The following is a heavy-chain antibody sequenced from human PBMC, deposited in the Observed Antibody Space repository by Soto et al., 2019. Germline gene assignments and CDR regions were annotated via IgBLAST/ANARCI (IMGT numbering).Heavy chain of an antibody. V-gene: IGHV4-59*01. CDR1: GGSISSYD. D-gene: IGHD3-3*01. Sequence: SSETLSLTCTVAGGSISSYDWSWIRQPPGKGLEWIGYIYYSGSTNYNPSLKSRVTISVDTSKNQFSLKLSSVTAANTAVYYCARGGYDFWSGYYTGWFDPWGQGTLVTVSS. J-gene: IGHJ5*02. CDR2: IYYSGST. CDR3: ARGGYDFWSGYYTGWFDP.